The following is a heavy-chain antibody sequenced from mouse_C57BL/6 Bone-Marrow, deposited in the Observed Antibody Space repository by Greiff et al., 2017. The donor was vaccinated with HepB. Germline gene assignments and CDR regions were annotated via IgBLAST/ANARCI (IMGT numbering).Heavy chain of an antibody. V-gene: IGHV6-6*01. CDR2: IRNKANNPAT. J-gene: IGHJ2*01. CDR3: TSYYYGSSYDYFDY. D-gene: IGHD1-1*01. Sequence: EVKLLESGGGLVQPGGSMKLSCAASGFTFSDAWMDWVRQSPEKGLEWVAEIRNKANNPATYYAESVKGRFTISRDDSKSSVYLQMNSLRAEDPGIYYCTSYYYGSSYDYFDYWGQGTTLTVSS. CDR1: GFTFSDAW.